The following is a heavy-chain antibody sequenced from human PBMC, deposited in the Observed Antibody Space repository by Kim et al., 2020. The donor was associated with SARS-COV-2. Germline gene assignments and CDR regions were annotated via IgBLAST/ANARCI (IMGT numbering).Heavy chain of an antibody. CDR2: IIPIFGTA. D-gene: IGHD3-10*01. CDR1: GGTFSSYA. J-gene: IGHJ5*02. V-gene: IGHV1-69*13. CDR3: ARVIYGSGIWNWFDP. Sequence: SVKVSCKASGGTFSSYAISWVRQAPGQGLEWMGGIIPIFGTANYAQKFQGRVTITADESTSTAYMELSSLRSEDTAVYYCARVIYGSGIWNWFDPWGQGTLVTVSS.